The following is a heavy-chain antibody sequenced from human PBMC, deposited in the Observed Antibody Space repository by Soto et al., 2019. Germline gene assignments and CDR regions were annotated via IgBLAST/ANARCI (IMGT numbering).Heavy chain of an antibody. Sequence: QVQLQESGPGLVRPSETLSLTCTVSGDSISSYYWNWIRQPPGKGLEWIGRVSNTGNTHYNPSLQSRVTISLDTSKNQFFLKLSSVTAADTAMYYCARGPRHAGTSSDHWGQGTLVTVSS. CDR3: ARGPRHAGTSSDH. D-gene: IGHD1-26*01. CDR1: GDSISSYY. V-gene: IGHV4-59*01. CDR2: VSNTGNT. J-gene: IGHJ4*02.